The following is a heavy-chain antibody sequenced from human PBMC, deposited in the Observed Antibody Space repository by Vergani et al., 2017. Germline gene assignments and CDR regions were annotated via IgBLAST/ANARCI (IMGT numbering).Heavy chain of an antibody. D-gene: IGHD1-26*01. CDR3: AKGVGATRDYFDY. CDR2: ISGSGGST. CDR1: GFPFSSYA. V-gene: IGHV3-23*01. J-gene: IGHJ4*02. Sequence: EVQLLESGGGLVQPGGSLRLSCAASGFPFSSYAMNWVRQAPGKGLEWVSAISGSGGSTYYADSVKARFTISRDNLKNTLYLQMNSLRAEDTAVYYCAKGVGATRDYFDYWGQGTLVTVSS.